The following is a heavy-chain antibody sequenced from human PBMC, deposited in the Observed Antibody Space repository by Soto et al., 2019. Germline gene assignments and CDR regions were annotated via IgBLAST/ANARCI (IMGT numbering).Heavy chain of an antibody. CDR2: IYWDDDK. J-gene: IGHJ6*02. D-gene: IGHD2-21*02. Sequence: QITLKESGPALVKPTQTLTLTCTISGFSLSTGGVGVGWIRQPPGKALEWLALIYWDDDKRYSPSLRSRLTITKDTSKNQVVLTMTNSDPVDTATYYCAHSRCGGDCLQSYSSHYYYGMDVWGQGTTVTVSS. CDR1: GFSLSTGGVG. V-gene: IGHV2-5*02. CDR3: AHSRCGGDCLQSYSSHYYYGMDV.